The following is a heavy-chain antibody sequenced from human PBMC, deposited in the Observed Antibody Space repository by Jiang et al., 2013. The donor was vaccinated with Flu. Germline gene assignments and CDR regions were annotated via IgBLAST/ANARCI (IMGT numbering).Heavy chain of an antibody. J-gene: IGHJ3*02. CDR3: ARGWTGKLSDI. CDR1: GSISSGGYY. Sequence: GSISSGGYYWSWIRQHPGKGLEWIGYIYYSGSTYYNPSLKSRVTISVDTSKNQFSLKLSSVTAADTAVYYCARGWTGKLSDIWGQGTMVTVSS. V-gene: IGHV4-31*02. D-gene: IGHD3/OR15-3a*01. CDR2: IYYSGST.